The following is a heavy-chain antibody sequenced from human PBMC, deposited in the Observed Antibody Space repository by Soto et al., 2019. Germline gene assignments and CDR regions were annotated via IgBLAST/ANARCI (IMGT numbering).Heavy chain of an antibody. J-gene: IGHJ6*02. CDR3: ARQNTGSYYYYGMDV. V-gene: IGHV5-10-1*01. Sequence: GESLKISCKGSGYSFTSYWISWVRQMPGKGLEWMGRIDPSDSYTNYSPSFQGHVTISADKSISTAYLQWSSLKASDTAMYYCARQNTGSYYYYGMDVWGQGTTATVSS. D-gene: IGHD1-26*01. CDR1: GYSFTSYW. CDR2: IDPSDSYT.